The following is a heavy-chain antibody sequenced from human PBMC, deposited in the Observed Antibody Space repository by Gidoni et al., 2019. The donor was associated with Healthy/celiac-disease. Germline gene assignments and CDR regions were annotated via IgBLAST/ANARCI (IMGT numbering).Heavy chain of an antibody. Sequence: QVQLVQSGAEVKKPGASVKVSCKASGYTFTGYYMHWVRQAPGQGLEWMGWINTNSGGTNYAQKFQGWVNMTRDTSISTAYMELSRRRSDDTAVYYCARDPGSAGDNWFDPWGQGTLVTVSS. J-gene: IGHJ5*02. V-gene: IGHV1-2*04. CDR1: GYTFTGYY. D-gene: IGHD1-26*01. CDR2: INTNSGGT. CDR3: ARDPGSAGDNWFDP.